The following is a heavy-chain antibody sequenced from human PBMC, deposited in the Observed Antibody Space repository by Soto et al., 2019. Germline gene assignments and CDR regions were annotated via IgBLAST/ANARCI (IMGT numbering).Heavy chain of an antibody. J-gene: IGHJ4*02. CDR1: GYSFTSYW. CDR3: ARQRPASSDRFDY. V-gene: IGHV5-10-1*01. D-gene: IGHD2-21*02. Sequence: PGESLKISCKGAGYSFTSYWISWVRQMPGKGLEWMGRIDPSDSYTNYSPSFQGHVTISADKSISTAYLQWSSLKASDTAMYYCARQRPASSDRFDYWGQGTLVTVSS. CDR2: IDPSDSYT.